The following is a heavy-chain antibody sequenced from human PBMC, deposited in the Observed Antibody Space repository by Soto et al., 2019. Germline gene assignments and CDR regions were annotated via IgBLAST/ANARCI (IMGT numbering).Heavy chain of an antibody. CDR1: GASISNNGYY. CDR3: ARGSGYDRDFDY. Sequence: SETLSLTCTVYGASISNNGYYWSWIRQHPGKGLEWIGYISYSGSTFYNPSLKSRLTMSLDTSKNQFSLKLNSVTAADTAVYYCARGSGYDRDFDYWGQGTLVTVSS. D-gene: IGHD5-12*01. J-gene: IGHJ4*02. CDR2: ISYSGST. V-gene: IGHV4-31*03.